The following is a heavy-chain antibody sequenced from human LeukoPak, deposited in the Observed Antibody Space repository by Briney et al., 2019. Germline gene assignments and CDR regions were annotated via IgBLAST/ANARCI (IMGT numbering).Heavy chain of an antibody. CDR2: ISGSGGST. CDR3: AKRGYDSLRGYYFDY. J-gene: IGHJ4*02. V-gene: IGHV3-23*01. Sequence: GGSLRLSCAASGFTFSSYGMSWVRQAPGKGLEWVSAISGSGGSTYYADSVKGRFTISRDNSKNTLYLQMNGLRAEDTAVYYCAKRGYDSLRGYYFDYWGQGTLVTVSS. D-gene: IGHD5-12*01. CDR1: GFTFSSYG.